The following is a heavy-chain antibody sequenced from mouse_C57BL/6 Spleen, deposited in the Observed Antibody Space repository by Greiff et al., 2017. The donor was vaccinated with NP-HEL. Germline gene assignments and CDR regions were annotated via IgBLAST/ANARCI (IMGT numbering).Heavy chain of an antibody. CDR1: GFTFSDFY. CDR3: ARDDYYGNWYFDV. Sequence: EVQLVESGGGLVQSGRSLRLSCATSGFTFSDFYMEWVRQAPGKGLEWIAASRNKANDYTTEYSASVKGRFIVSRDTSQSILYLQMNALRAEDTAIYYCARDDYYGNWYFDVWGTGTTVTVSS. CDR2: SRNKANDYTT. V-gene: IGHV7-1*01. J-gene: IGHJ1*03. D-gene: IGHD1-1*01.